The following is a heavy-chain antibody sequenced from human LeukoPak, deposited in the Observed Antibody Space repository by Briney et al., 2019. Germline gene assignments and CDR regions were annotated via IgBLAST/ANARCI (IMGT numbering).Heavy chain of an antibody. D-gene: IGHD4-23*01. J-gene: IGHJ4*02. CDR1: GFTFSNSA. CDR2: VSYDGTYK. CDR3: ARDGNYSVSFRDYYFDY. Sequence: GRSPRPSCATFGFTFSNSAVDSARPAPGKGLGWVAVVSYDGTYKFNPASVKARFNISRDNSKTTLYVQMNRLRAEDTAVYYCARDGNYSVSFRDYYFDYWGQGALATVSS. V-gene: IGHV3-30*04.